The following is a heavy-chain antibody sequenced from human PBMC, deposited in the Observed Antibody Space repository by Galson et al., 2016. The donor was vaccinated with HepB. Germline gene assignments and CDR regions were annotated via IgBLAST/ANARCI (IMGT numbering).Heavy chain of an antibody. J-gene: IGHJ4*02. Sequence: SETLSLTCTVSGDSIGSSSYYWGWIRQPPGKALEWIAYISHSGSTIYNPTLKSRVTISLDTSRSQFSLKLNSVTAADTAVYYCAARYGDYDHWFDYWGQGTLVTVSS. CDR2: ISHSGST. D-gene: IGHD4-17*01. CDR3: AARYGDYDHWFDY. V-gene: IGHV4-61*05. CDR1: GDSIGSSSYY.